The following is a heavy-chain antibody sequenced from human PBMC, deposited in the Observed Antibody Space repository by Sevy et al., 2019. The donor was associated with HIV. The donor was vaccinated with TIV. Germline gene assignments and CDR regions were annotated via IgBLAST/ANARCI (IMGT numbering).Heavy chain of an antibody. CDR3: ARTGPPYVDYAQGAFAI. Sequence: SETLSLTCTVSGGSISSGDYYWSWIRQHPGKGLECLGYTYFRGSTYYNPSLKSRVTMSVDTSKNQFSLKLSSVTAADTAVYYCARTGPPYVDYAQGAFAIWGQGTMVTVSS. CDR2: TYFRGST. D-gene: IGHD4-17*01. V-gene: IGHV4-31*03. J-gene: IGHJ3*02. CDR1: GGSISSGDYY.